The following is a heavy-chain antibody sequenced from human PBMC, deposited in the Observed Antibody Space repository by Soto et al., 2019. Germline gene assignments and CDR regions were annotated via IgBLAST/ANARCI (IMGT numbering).Heavy chain of an antibody. V-gene: IGHV3-23*01. D-gene: IGHD5-18*01. CDR3: ARDQGASFGLYYFDY. Sequence: PGGSLRLSCAASGFTFSSYAMSWVRQAPGKGLEWVSAVSASGAGTYYSDSVKGRFTISRDNSKNTLYLRMNSLRAEDTAVYYYARDQGASFGLYYFDYWGQGSLVTVSS. CDR1: GFTFSSYA. CDR2: VSASGAGT. J-gene: IGHJ4*02.